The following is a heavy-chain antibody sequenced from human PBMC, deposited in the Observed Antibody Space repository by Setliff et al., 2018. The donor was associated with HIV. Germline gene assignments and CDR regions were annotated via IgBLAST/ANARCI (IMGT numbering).Heavy chain of an antibody. V-gene: IGHV3-48*03. CDR3: AREVTRYSQDYALDI. CDR1: GFTFSSYE. J-gene: IGHJ3*02. Sequence: SGGSLRLSCAASGFTFSSYEMSWVRHAPGKGLEWVSYISSGGGTIYYADSVEGRFTISRDNAKNSLYLQMNSLRAEDTAIYYCAREVTRYSQDYALDIWGQGTMVTVSS. D-gene: IGHD2-2*02. CDR2: ISSGGGTI.